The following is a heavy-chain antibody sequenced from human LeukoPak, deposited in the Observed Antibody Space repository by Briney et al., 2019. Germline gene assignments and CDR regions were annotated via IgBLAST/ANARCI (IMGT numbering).Heavy chain of an antibody. D-gene: IGHD5-18*01. CDR1: GGSISSYY. CDR3: ARERPEGLRGYSYGDAFDI. CDR2: IYYSGST. J-gene: IGHJ3*02. Sequence: PSETLSLTCTVSGGSISSYYWSWIRQPPGKGLEWIGYIYYSGSTNYNPSLKSRVTISVDTSKNQFSLKLSSVTAADTAVYYCARERPEGLRGYSYGDAFDIWGQGTMVTVSS. V-gene: IGHV4-59*01.